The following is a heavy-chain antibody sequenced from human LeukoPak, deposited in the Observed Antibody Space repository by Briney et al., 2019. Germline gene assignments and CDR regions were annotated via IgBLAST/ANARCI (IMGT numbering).Heavy chain of an antibody. CDR1: GFTFSSYS. CDR2: ISSSSSYI. CDR3: ARDPPRGSCIDY. V-gene: IGHV3-21*01. Sequence: GGSLRLSCAASGFTFSSYSMNWVRQAPGKGLEWVSSISSSSSYIYYADSVKGRFTISRDNAKNSLYLQMNSLRAEDTAVYYCARDPPRGSCIDYWGQGTLVSVSS. D-gene: IGHD2-15*01. J-gene: IGHJ4*02.